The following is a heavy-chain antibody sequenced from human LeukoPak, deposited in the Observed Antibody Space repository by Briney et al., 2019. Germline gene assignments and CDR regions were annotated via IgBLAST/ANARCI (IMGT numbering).Heavy chain of an antibody. CDR2: IIPIFGTA. D-gene: IGHD6-13*01. J-gene: IGHJ4*02. CDR1: GGTFSSYA. V-gene: IGHV1-69*06. CDR3: ARVLTYSSSWYSN. Sequence: ASVKVSCKASGGTFSSYAISWVRQAPGQGLEWMGGIIPIFGTANYAQKFQGRVTITADKSTSTAYMELSSLRSEDTAVYYCARVLTYSSSWYSNWGQGTLVTVSS.